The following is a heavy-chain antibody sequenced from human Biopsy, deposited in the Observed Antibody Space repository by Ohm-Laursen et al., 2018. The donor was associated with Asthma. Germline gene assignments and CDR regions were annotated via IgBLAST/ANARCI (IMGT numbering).Heavy chain of an antibody. CDR2: LIPVLGTP. CDR1: GDSFSNYA. J-gene: IGHJ6*02. CDR3: AGGYSGSDRIVYYYSGLEV. Sequence: SVKASCKASGDSFSNYAISWVRQAPGQGLEWMGGLIPVLGTPNRTQMIEGRATITADESTSTAYMELGRMSSDDTAVYYCAGGYSGSDRIVYYYSGLEVWGQGTTVTVSS. D-gene: IGHD5-12*01. V-gene: IGHV1-69*13.